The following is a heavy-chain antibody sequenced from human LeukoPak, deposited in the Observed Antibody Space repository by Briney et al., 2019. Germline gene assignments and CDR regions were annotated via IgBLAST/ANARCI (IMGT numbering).Heavy chain of an antibody. D-gene: IGHD2-2*01. Sequence: GASVKVSCKASGYIFASYGISWVRQAPGQGLQWMGWISGYNGNTNYAQKFQGRVTVTTETSTSTVYMELRGLRSDDTAVYYCARQAACSSIRCPIDYWGQGTLVTVSS. CDR2: ISGYNGNT. CDR3: ARQAACSSIRCPIDY. CDR1: GYIFASYG. V-gene: IGHV1-18*01. J-gene: IGHJ4*02.